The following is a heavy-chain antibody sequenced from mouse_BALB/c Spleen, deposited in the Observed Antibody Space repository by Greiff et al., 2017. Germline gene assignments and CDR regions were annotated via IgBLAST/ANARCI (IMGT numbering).Heavy chain of an antibody. CDR3: TRRVYGSSRYFDV. Sequence: LQQPGSELVRPGASVKLSCKASGYTFTSYWMHWVKQRPGQGLEWIGNIYPGSGSTNYDEKFKSKATLTVDTSSSTAYMQLSSLTSEDSAVYYCTRRVYGSSRYFDVWGAGTTVTVSS. D-gene: IGHD1-1*01. V-gene: IGHV1S22*01. CDR2: IYPGSGST. CDR1: GYTFTSYW. J-gene: IGHJ1*01.